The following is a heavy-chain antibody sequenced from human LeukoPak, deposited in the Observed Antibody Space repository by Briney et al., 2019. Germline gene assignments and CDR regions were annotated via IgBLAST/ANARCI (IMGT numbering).Heavy chain of an antibody. D-gene: IGHD2-15*01. CDR2: ISSSLTM. CDR3: ARDAGIVAFDI. CDR1: GFTFGGYT. Sequence: GGSPRLSCVASGFTFGGYTINWVRLAPGKGLEWVSSISSSLTMYFAESVKGRFTISRDSARNSVSLQLNSLRVEDTAVYYCARDAGIVAFDIWGQGTVVTVSS. J-gene: IGHJ3*02. V-gene: IGHV3-69-1*01.